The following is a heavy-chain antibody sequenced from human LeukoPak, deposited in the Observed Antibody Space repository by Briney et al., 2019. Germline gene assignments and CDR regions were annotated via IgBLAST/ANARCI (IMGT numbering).Heavy chain of an antibody. CDR2: FDPEDGET. CDR1: GYTLTELS. CDR3: ATDKTVDTAMVDGENYFDY. J-gene: IGHJ4*02. Sequence: ASVKVSCKVSGYTLTELSMHWVRQAPGKGLEWMGGFDPEDGETIYAQKFQGRVTMTEDTSTDTAYMELSGLRSEDTAVYYCATDKTVDTAMVDGENYFDYWGQGTLVTVSS. V-gene: IGHV1-24*01. D-gene: IGHD5-18*01.